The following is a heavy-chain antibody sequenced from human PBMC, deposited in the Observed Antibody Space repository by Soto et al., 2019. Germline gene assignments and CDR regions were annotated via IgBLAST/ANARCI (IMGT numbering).Heavy chain of an antibody. CDR2: ISYDGSNK. CDR1: GFTFSSYG. CDR3: AKDLSSGGYFDD. D-gene: IGHD6-19*01. J-gene: IGHJ4*02. Sequence: PGGSLRLSCAASGFTFSSYGMHWVRQAPGKGLEWVAVISYDGSNKYYADSVKGRFTISRDNSKNTLYLQMNSLRAEDTAVYYCAKDLSSGGYFDDWGKGALVTVSS. V-gene: IGHV3-30*18.